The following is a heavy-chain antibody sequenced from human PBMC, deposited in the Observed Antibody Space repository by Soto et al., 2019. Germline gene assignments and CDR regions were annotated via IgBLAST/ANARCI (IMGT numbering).Heavy chain of an antibody. CDR2: IHWDDEK. V-gene: IGHV2-5*02. Sequence: QITLKESGPPLVIPTQTLTLTCTFSGFSLNTRGVGVGWIRQPPGKALEWVALIHWDDEKRYSPSLRNTLTTXKDTSKHQAVLIITNMDPVDTATYSCAYGPFVLGSGWNFDIWGQGILVTVSS. J-gene: IGHJ4*02. D-gene: IGHD6-19*01. CDR3: AYGPFVLGSGWNFDI. CDR1: GFSLNTRGVG.